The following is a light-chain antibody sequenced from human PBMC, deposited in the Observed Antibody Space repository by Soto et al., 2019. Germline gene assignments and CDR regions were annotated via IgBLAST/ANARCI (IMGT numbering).Light chain of an antibody. J-gene: IGLJ3*02. CDR3: CSYSGSYTWV. Sequence: QSALTQPRSVSGSPGQSVTISCTGTSSDVGGYNYVSWYQQHPGKAPKLMIYDVSKWPSGVPDRFSGSKSGNTASLTISGLQAEDAADYSCCSYSGSYTWVFGGGTKLTVL. CDR2: DVS. V-gene: IGLV2-11*01. CDR1: SSDVGGYNY.